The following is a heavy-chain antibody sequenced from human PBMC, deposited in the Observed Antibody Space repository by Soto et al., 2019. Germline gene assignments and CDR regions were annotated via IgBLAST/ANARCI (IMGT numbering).Heavy chain of an antibody. CDR2: IYYSGST. V-gene: IGHV4-39*01. D-gene: IGHD4-17*01. CDR1: GGSISSSSYY. CDR3: ASGMTTVTYNWFDP. Sequence: QLQLQESGPGLVKPSETLSLTCTVSGGSISSSSYYWGWIRQPPGKGLEWIGSIYYSGSTYYNPSLKSRVTISVDTSKNQFSLKLSSVTAADTAVYYCASGMTTVTYNWFDPWGQGTLVTVSS. J-gene: IGHJ5*02.